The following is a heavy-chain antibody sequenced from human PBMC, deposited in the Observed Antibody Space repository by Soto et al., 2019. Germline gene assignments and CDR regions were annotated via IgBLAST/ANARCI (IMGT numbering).Heavy chain of an antibody. Sequence: EVQLVESGGGLIQPGGSLRLSCAVYGLTVSNYYMSWVRQAPGKGLEWLSVIYSDGNTYYADSVKGRFTISRDEFENTLYLQMSSLRAEDTALYYCARQFASGIYFSDYWGQGTLVTVSS. CDR3: ARQFASGIYFSDY. CDR2: IYSDGNT. CDR1: GLTVSNYY. V-gene: IGHV3-53*01. J-gene: IGHJ4*02. D-gene: IGHD3-10*01.